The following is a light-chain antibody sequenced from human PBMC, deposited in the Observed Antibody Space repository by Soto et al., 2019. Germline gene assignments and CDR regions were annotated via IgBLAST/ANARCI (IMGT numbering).Light chain of an antibody. CDR2: DAS. Sequence: DIQMTQSPPTLSASVGDRVTITCRASQPISSWLSWYHQKPGKAPKLLIYDASNLESGVPSRFRGRGSGTEFTLTISSLQPEDFGIYYCQQYENYWTFGQGTKVDIK. J-gene: IGKJ1*01. CDR3: QQYENYWT. CDR1: QPISSW. V-gene: IGKV1-5*01.